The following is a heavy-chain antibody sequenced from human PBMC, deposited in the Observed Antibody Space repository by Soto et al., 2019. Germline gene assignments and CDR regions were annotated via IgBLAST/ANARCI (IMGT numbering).Heavy chain of an antibody. CDR2: ISAHNDNT. CDR3: ARGRYGDY. J-gene: IGHJ4*02. D-gene: IGHD1-1*01. V-gene: IGHV1-18*01. Sequence: QVHLVQSGAEVKKPGASVKVSCKCSGYTFTSYGITWVRQAPGQGLEWMGWISAHNDNTDYAQKLQGRVTVTRDTSTSTAYMELRSLSSDDTGVYYCARGRYGDYWGQGALVTVSS. CDR1: GYTFTSYG.